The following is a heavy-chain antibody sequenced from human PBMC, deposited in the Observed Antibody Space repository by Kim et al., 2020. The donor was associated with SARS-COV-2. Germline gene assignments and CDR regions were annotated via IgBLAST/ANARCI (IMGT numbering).Heavy chain of an antibody. CDR1: GFTFSSYG. CDR2: ISYDGNNK. Sequence: GGSLRLSCAASGFTFSSYGMHWVRQAPGKGLEWVAVISYDGNNKYYADSVKGRPTISRDNSKNTLYLQMNSLRAEDTAVYYCAKGGVAASYFDYWGQGTL. D-gene: IGHD6-25*01. J-gene: IGHJ4*02. CDR3: AKGGVAASYFDY. V-gene: IGHV3-30*18.